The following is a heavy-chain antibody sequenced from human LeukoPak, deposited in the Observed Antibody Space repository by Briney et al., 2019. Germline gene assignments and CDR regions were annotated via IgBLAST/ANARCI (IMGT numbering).Heavy chain of an antibody. CDR3: AGAVVVSPAGPYSWFDP. V-gene: IGHV3-7*03. Sequence: GGSLRLSCTASGITFGDYGVSWFRQAPGRGLEWVANISPGGDGGRYVDSVKGRFSISRDNGKNSLYLQMTALRVEDTAIYYCAGAVVVSPAGPYSWFDPWGQGTLVTVSS. CDR1: GITFGDYG. D-gene: IGHD2-15*01. CDR2: ISPGGDGG. J-gene: IGHJ5*02.